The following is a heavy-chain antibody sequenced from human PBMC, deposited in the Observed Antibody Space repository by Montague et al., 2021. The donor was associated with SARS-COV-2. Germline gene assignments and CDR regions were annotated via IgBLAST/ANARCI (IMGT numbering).Heavy chain of an antibody. V-gene: IGHV3-48*02. J-gene: IGHJ4*02. D-gene: IGHD3-10*01. CDR1: GFTFSSFG. CDR3: ARGILYYGSGSYYAPGDY. Sequence: SLRLSCVAYGFTFSSFGMNLVRQAPCKVLEWVSYISDSISTISYXDSXKVLFTISRDNAKNSLYLQMNSLRDEATAVYYCARGILYYGSGSYYAPGDYWGQGTLVTV. CDR2: ISDSISTI.